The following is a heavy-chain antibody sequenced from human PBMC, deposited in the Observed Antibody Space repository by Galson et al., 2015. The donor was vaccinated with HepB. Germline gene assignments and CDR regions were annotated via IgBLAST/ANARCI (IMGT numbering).Heavy chain of an antibody. J-gene: IGHJ4*02. V-gene: IGHV3-74*01. CDR3: ARAGYCSGGSCYYFDY. D-gene: IGHD2-15*01. CDR1: GLTFSSYW. Sequence: SLRLSCAASGLTFSSYWMHWVRQAPGKGLVWVSRINSDGSSTRYADSVKGRFTISRDNAKNTLYLQMNSLRAEDTAVYYCARAGYCSGGSCYYFDYWGQGTLVTVSS. CDR2: INSDGSST.